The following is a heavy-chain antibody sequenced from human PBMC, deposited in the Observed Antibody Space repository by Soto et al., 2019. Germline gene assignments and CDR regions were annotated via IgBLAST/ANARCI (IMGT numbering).Heavy chain of an antibody. D-gene: IGHD6-19*01. CDR1: GGSISSSSYY. J-gene: IGHJ6*02. V-gene: IGHV4-39*02. CDR3: ARSRRGAYSSGWYSPSGYYNYGIDV. Sequence: SETLSLTCTVSGGSISSSSYYWGWIRQPPGKGLEWIGSIYYSGSTYYNPSLKSRVTISVDTSISTAYLQWTSLKASDTAMYYCARSRRGAYSSGWYSPSGYYNYGIDVWGQGTKVTVSS. CDR2: IYYSGST.